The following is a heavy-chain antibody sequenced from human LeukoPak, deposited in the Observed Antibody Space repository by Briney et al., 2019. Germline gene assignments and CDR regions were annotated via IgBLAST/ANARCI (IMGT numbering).Heavy chain of an antibody. CDR2: TNPSGGST. V-gene: IGHV1-46*01. J-gene: IGHJ3*02. CDR3: ARGGSSDDAFDI. D-gene: IGHD2-15*01. Sequence: ASVKVSCKASGYTLTNYYIEWVRQAPGQGLEWMGMTNPSGGSTNYAQEFQGRVTMTRDTSTSTVYMELSSLRSEDTAVYYCARGGSSDDAFDIWGQGTMVTVSS. CDR1: GYTLTNYY.